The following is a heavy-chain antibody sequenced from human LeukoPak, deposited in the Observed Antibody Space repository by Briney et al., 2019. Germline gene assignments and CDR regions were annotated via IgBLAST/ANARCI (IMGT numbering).Heavy chain of an antibody. D-gene: IGHD1-14*01. CDR3: ARGRTCPRFNYYYYGMDV. CDR2: IYTSGGT. CDR1: GGSISSYY. V-gene: IGHV4-4*07. Sequence: SETLSLTCTVSGGSISSYYWSWIRQPAGKGLEWIGRIYTSGGTNYNPSLKSRVTMSVDTSKNQFSLKLSSVTAADTAVYYCARGRTCPRFNYYYYGMDVWGQGTTVTVSS. J-gene: IGHJ6*02.